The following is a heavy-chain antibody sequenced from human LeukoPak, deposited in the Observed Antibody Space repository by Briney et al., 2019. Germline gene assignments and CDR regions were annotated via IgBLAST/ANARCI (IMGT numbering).Heavy chain of an antibody. CDR1: GFTVSSSY. D-gene: IGHD6-13*01. CDR2: ISSSSSSI. J-gene: IGHJ4*02. Sequence: GGSLRLSCAVSGFTVSSSYMSWVRPAPGKGLECVSSISSSSSSIYYADSVKGRFTISRDDAKNSLYLQMNSLRAEDTAVYYCARTATDTGEFDYWGQGTLVTVST. CDR3: ARTATDTGEFDY. V-gene: IGHV3-21*01.